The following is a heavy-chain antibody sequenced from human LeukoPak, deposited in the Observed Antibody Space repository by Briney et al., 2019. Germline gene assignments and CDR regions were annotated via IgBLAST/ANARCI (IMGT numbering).Heavy chain of an antibody. CDR1: GFTFSSYA. Sequence: GGSLRLSCAASGFTFSSYAMHWVRQAPGKGLEWVAVISYDGSNKYYADSVKGRFTISRDNSKNTLYLQMNSLRAEDTAAYYCASIGGDSTGGVFDYWGQGTLVTVSS. CDR2: ISYDGSNK. D-gene: IGHD2-21*02. CDR3: ASIGGDSTGGVFDY. V-gene: IGHV3-30-3*01. J-gene: IGHJ4*02.